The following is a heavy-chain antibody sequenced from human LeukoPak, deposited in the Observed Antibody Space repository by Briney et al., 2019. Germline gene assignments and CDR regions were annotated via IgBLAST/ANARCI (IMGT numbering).Heavy chain of an antibody. CDR3: ARPYDFWSGSYDAFDI. J-gene: IGHJ3*02. V-gene: IGHV1-69*05. D-gene: IGHD3-3*01. CDR1: GGTFSSYA. Sequence: SVKVSCKASGGTFSSYAISWVRQAPGQGLEWMGRIIPIFGTANYAQKIQGRVTITTDESTSTAYMELSSLRSEDTAVYYCARPYDFWSGSYDAFDIWGQGTMVTVSS. CDR2: IIPIFGTA.